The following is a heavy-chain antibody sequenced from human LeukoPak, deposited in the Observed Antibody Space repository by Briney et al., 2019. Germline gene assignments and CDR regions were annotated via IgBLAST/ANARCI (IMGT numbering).Heavy chain of an antibody. V-gene: IGHV4-31*03. J-gene: IGHJ4*02. CDR1: GGSISSGADY. D-gene: IGHD5-24*01. CDR2: ISYSGST. Sequence: SETLSLTCTVSGGSISSGADYWSWIRQHPGKGLEWIGYISYSGSTYYDPSLKTRLTISVDTSKNQFSLKLDSVTAADTALYYCARADMATVFDFWGRGTLVTVSS. CDR3: ARADMATVFDF.